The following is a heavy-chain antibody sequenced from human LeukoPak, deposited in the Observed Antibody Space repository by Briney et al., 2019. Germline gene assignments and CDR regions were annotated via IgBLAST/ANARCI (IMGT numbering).Heavy chain of an antibody. J-gene: IGHJ4*02. D-gene: IGHD6-6*01. CDR3: ANYPRSMAARPVY. CDR2: ISGSGSTT. V-gene: IGHV3-23*01. Sequence: GGSLRLSCAASGFTFSSSVMTWVRQAPGKGLEWVSGISGSGSTTYYADSVKGRFTISRDNSEITLYLQMNTLRAEDTAIYYCANYPRSMAARPVYWGQGTLVTVSS. CDR1: GFTFSSSV.